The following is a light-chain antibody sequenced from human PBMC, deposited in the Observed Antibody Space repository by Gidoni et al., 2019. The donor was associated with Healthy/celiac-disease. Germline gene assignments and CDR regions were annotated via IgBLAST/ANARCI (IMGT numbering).Light chain of an antibody. Sequence: EIVMTQSPATLSVSPGERATLSCRASQSVNSNLAWYQQKPGRAPRLLVYGASTRATGIPAGFSGSGSGTDFTLTISSLQSEDFAVYYCQQYNNWPQTFXQXTKVEIK. CDR2: GAS. V-gene: IGKV3-15*01. CDR3: QQYNNWPQT. CDR1: QSVNSN. J-gene: IGKJ1*01.